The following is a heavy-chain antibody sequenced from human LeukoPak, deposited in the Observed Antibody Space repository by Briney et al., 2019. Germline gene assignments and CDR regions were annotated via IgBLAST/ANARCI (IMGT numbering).Heavy chain of an antibody. V-gene: IGHV3-23*01. CDR3: ARDGLYYYDSSGYVGSFDY. J-gene: IGHJ4*02. CDR2: ISGSGGST. CDR1: GFTFSSYA. Sequence: GGSLRLSCAASGFTFSSYAMSWVRQAPGKGLEWVSAISGSGGSTYYADSVKGRFTISRDNSKNTLYLQMNSLRAEDTAVYYCARDGLYYYDSSGYVGSFDYWGQGTLVTVSS. D-gene: IGHD3-22*01.